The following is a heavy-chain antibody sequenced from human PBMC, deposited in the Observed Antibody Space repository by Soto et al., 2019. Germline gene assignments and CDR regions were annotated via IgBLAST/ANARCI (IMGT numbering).Heavy chain of an antibody. CDR3: AQDSGYTFHY. CDR2: ISGSGGST. CDR1: GFTLSSYA. V-gene: IGHV3-23*01. D-gene: IGHD5-18*01. J-gene: IGHJ4*02. Sequence: EVQLLESGGGLVQPGGSLRLSCAASGFTLSSYAMTWVRQAPGKGLEWVSSISGSGGSTFYADSVKGRFTISRANSKNTLYLQMNSLSADDTAIYYCAQDSGYTFHYWGQGTLVTVSS.